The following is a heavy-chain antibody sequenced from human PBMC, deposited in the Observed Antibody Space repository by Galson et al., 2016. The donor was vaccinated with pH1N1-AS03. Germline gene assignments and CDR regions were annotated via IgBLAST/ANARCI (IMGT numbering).Heavy chain of an antibody. CDR1: GGTFSSSI. J-gene: IGHJ6*02. CDR3: ARDGGSAYGMDV. CDR2: IIPNFDTA. V-gene: IGHV1-69*06. D-gene: IGHD2-15*01. Sequence: SVKVSCKASGGTFSSSIFNWVRQAPGQGLEWMGGIIPNFDTANYAQKFQGRVTITADISTNTAYMELSSLRSEDTAVYYCARDGGSAYGMDVWGQGTAVTVSS.